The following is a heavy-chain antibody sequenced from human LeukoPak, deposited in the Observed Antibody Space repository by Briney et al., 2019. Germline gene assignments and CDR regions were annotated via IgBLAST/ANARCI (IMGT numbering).Heavy chain of an antibody. Sequence: SETLSLTCSVSGGSISDYYYSWIRQPPGKGLEWIGYIYYSGSTNYNPSLKSRVTISVDTSKNQFSLKLSSVTAADTAVYYCARGRGYSSGWYLPLNYWGQGTLVTVSS. V-gene: IGHV4-59*01. D-gene: IGHD6-19*01. CDR3: ARGRGYSSGWYLPLNY. CDR2: IYYSGST. J-gene: IGHJ4*02. CDR1: GGSISDYY.